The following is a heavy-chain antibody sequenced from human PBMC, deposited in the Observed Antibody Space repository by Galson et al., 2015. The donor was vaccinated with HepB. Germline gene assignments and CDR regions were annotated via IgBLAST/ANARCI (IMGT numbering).Heavy chain of an antibody. CDR3: ASQRWLQFPDAFDI. D-gene: IGHD5-24*01. Sequence: ETLSLTCTVSGGSISSYYWSWIRQPPGKGLEWIGYIYYSGSTNYNPSLKSRVTISVDTSKNQFSLKPSSVTAADTAVYYCASQRWLQFPDAFDIWGQGTMVTVSS. CDR1: GGSISSYY. CDR2: IYYSGST. V-gene: IGHV4-59*01. J-gene: IGHJ3*02.